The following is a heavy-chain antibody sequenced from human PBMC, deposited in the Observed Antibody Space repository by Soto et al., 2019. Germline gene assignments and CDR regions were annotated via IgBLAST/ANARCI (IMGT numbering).Heavy chain of an antibody. Sequence: SLRLSCTASGFTFGDYAMSWFRQAPGKGLECVGFIRSKAYGGTTEYAASVKGRFTISRDDSKSIAYLQMNSLKTEDTAVYYCTRDPRPYYYDSSGYYTNPKVFDYWGQGTLVTVSS. D-gene: IGHD3-22*01. V-gene: IGHV3-49*03. CDR1: GFTFGDYA. CDR3: TRDPRPYYYDSSGYYTNPKVFDY. CDR2: IRSKAYGGTT. J-gene: IGHJ4*02.